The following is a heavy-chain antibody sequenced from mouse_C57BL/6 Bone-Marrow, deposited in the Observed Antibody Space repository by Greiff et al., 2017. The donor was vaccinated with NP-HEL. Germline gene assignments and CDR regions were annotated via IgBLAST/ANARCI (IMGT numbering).Heavy chain of an antibody. D-gene: IGHD3-3*01. CDR3: ARRGREPARGDAMDY. CDR2: IYWDDDK. J-gene: IGHJ4*01. CDR1: GFSLSTSGMG. Sequence: QVTLKVSGPGILQSSQTLSLTCSFSGFSLSTSGMGVSWIRQPPGKGLEWLAHIYWDDDKRYNPSLNSPPTISKDTSRNQVLLKITSVDTAGTATYYCARRGREPARGDAMDYGGKGTSVTVSP. V-gene: IGHV8-12*01.